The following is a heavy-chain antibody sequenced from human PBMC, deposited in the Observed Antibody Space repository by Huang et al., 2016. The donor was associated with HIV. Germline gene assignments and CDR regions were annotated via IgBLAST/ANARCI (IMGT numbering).Heavy chain of an antibody. CDR2: IKSDGNST. D-gene: IGHD3-22*01. Sequence: EVQLVESGGGLVQPGGSLRLSCAASGFSISSYWMHWVRQAPGKGVVWGSGIKSDGNSTSYADAVKGRFTISRDNAKNTLYLQMNSLRAEDTAVYYCARDPRIQSWLNFFDYWGQGTLVSVSS. CDR1: GFSISSYW. J-gene: IGHJ4*02. V-gene: IGHV3-74*01. CDR3: ARDPRIQSWLNFFDY.